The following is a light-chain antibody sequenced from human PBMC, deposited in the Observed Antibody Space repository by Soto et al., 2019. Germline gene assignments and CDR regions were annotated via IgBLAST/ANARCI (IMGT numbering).Light chain of an antibody. CDR3: QQSYSTLPYT. V-gene: IGKV1-39*01. CDR2: AAS. Sequence: DIQMTQSPSSLSASIGDRVTITCRASQSIFNYLNWYQQKPGKAPRLLIYAASSLQSGVPSRFSGSGSGTDFTLTIGSLQPEDSASYFCQQSYSTLPYTFGQGTKVDIK. CDR1: QSIFNY. J-gene: IGKJ2*01.